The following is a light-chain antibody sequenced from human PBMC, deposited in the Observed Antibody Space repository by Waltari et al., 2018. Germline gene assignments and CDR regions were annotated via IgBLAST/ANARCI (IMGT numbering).Light chain of an antibody. V-gene: IGKV1-39*01. J-gene: IGKJ1*01. CDR3: QETYSSPPST. CDR2: SAS. Sequence: DIQVTQSPSSLSAAVGDRVSITCRDSKSIGNYLNWYQQKPGKAPKPLIYSASSLQSGVPSRFSGSGSGTDFTLTITSLQPEDFAIYYCQETYSSPPSTFGQGTKVESK. CDR1: KSIGNY.